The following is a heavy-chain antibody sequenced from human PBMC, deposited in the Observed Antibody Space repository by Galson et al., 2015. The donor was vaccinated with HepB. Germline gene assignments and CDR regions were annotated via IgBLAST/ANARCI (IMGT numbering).Heavy chain of an antibody. Sequence: SLRLSCAASGFTFSSYGMHWVRQAPGNGLEWVAVIWYDGSNKYYADSVKGRFTISRDNSKNTLYLQMNSLRAEDTAVYYCARDWGAAALYYFDYWGQGTLVTVSS. V-gene: IGHV3-33*08. CDR2: IWYDGSNK. CDR3: ARDWGAAALYYFDY. D-gene: IGHD6-13*01. CDR1: GFTFSSYG. J-gene: IGHJ4*02.